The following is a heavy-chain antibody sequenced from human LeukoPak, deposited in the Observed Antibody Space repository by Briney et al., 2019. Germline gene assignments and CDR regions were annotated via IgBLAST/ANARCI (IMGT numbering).Heavy chain of an antibody. CDR3: ARVYYDSSGYYPRWFDP. Sequence: GASVKVSCKASGYTFTSYGISWVRQAPGQGLEWMGWISAYNGNTNYAQKLQGRVTMTTDTSTSTAYMELRSLRSDDTAVYYCARVYYDSSGYYPRWFDPWGQGTLVTVSS. CDR2: ISAYNGNT. CDR1: GYTFTSYG. D-gene: IGHD3-22*01. V-gene: IGHV1-18*01. J-gene: IGHJ5*02.